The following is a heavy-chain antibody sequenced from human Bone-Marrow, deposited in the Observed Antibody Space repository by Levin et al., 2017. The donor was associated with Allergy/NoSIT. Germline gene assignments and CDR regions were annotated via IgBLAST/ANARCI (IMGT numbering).Heavy chain of an antibody. V-gene: IGHV3-33*01. Sequence: GESLKISCTTSGFFFSSYAMHWVRQAPGKGLEWVVSIWYDGNNKYYADSVKGRFTISRDNSKDTVDLQMNSLRVEDTAVYYCVRESHGGGFDYWGQGTLVTVSS. CDR3: VRESHGGGFDY. CDR2: IWYDGNNK. CDR1: GFFFSSYA. J-gene: IGHJ4*02. D-gene: IGHD3-3*01.